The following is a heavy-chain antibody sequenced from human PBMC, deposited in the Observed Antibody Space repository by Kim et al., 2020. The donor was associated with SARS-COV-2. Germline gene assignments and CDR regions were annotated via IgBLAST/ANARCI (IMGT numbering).Heavy chain of an antibody. V-gene: IGHV3-20*01. CDR1: GFTFDDYG. J-gene: IGHJ6*03. CDR2: INWNGGST. Sequence: GGSLRLSCAASGFTFDDYGMSWVRQAPGKGLEWVSGINWNGGSTGYADSVKGRFTISRDNAKNSLYLQMNSLRAEDTALYHCARGGAAAPLTLSYSYYYMDVWGKGTTVTVSS. D-gene: IGHD6-13*01. CDR3: ARGGAAAPLTLSYSYYYMDV.